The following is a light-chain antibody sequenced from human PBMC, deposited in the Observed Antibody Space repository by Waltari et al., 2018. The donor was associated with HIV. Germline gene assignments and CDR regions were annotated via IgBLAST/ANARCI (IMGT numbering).Light chain of an antibody. CDR3: ASNRLDSTLV. Sequence: QSALTQPASVSGFPGQTINISCTGISTDSRFYQHVSWYQQHPGIVPSLIIYDIDSRPSGISAHFSGSRSGDSASLTISGLQSGDEAHYFCASNRLDSTLVFGGGTKLTIL. V-gene: IGLV2-14*03. CDR1: STDSRFYQH. CDR2: DID. J-gene: IGLJ2*01.